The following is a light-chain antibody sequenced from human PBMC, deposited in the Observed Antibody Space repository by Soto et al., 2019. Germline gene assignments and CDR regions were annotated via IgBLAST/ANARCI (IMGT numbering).Light chain of an antibody. V-gene: IGLV2-14*01. Sequence: QSVLTQPASVSGSPGQSITISCTGSSTDVGGYNYVSWYQQHPGKAPKVMIYEVSNRPSGVSNRFSGYKSGNTASLTISGLQAEDEADYDCSSYTSSSTYVFGTGTKVTVL. CDR3: SSYTSSSTYV. CDR2: EVS. J-gene: IGLJ1*01. CDR1: STDVGGYNY.